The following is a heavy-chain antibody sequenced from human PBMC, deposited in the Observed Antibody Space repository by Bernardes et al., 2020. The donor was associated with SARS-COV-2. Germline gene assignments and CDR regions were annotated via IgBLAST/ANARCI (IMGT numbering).Heavy chain of an antibody. CDR1: GVSFRGSY. Sequence: SETLPLTCAVYGVSFRGSYWNWIRQSPGKGLEWIGEINHSGSTDYNPSLKSRVTISVDTSKNQVSLKLTSVTAADTAVYYCAKGGSGWYIDHWGQGDLVTVSS. J-gene: IGHJ4*02. V-gene: IGHV4-34*01. CDR2: INHSGST. CDR3: AKGGSGWYIDH. D-gene: IGHD6-25*01.